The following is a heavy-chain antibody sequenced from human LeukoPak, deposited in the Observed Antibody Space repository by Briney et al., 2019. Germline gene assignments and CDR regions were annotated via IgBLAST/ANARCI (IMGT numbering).Heavy chain of an antibody. Sequence: TTSETLSLTCTVSGGSISSSNYYWGWIRQPPGKGLEWIGSLYYSGSTFYNPSLKSRVTISVDTSKNQFSLKLSSVTAADTAIYYCARVYGNFRNYFDYWGQGTLVTVSP. CDR3: ARVYGNFRNYFDY. V-gene: IGHV4-39*07. CDR2: LYYSGST. D-gene: IGHD1-7*01. J-gene: IGHJ4*02. CDR1: GGSISSSNYY.